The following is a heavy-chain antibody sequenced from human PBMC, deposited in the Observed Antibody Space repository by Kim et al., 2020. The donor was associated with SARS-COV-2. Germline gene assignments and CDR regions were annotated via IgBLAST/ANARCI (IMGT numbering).Heavy chain of an antibody. V-gene: IGHV3-30*18. CDR3: AKDWGGEYDFWSGYYILGYAFDI. D-gene: IGHD3-3*01. CDR2: ISYDGSNK. Sequence: GGSLRLSCAASGFTFSSYGMHWVRQAPGKGLEWVAVISYDGSNKYYADSVKGRFTISRDNSKNTLYLQMNSLRAEATAVYYCAKDWGGEYDFWSGYYILGYAFDIWGQGTMVTVSS. J-gene: IGHJ3*02. CDR1: GFTFSSYG.